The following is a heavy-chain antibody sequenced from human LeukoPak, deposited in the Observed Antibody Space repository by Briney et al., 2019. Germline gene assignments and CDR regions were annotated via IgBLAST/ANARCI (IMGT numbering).Heavy chain of an antibody. V-gene: IGHV4-34*01. CDR2: INHSGGT. J-gene: IGHJ5*02. Sequence: SETLSLTCAVYGGSFSGYYWSWIRQPPGKGLEWIGEINHSGGTNYNPSLKSRVTISVDTSKNQFSLKLSSVTAADTAVYYCARGTERKNSNNWFDPWGQGTLVTVSS. CDR3: ARGTERKNSNNWFDP. CDR1: GGSFSGYY.